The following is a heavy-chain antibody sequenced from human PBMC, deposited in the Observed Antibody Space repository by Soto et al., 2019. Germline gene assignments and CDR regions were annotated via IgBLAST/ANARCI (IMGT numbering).Heavy chain of an antibody. V-gene: IGHV3-64D*08. J-gene: IGHJ3*02. Sequence: GGSLRLSCSASGFTFSSYAMHWVRQAPGKGLEYVSAISSNGGSTYYADSVKGRFTISRDNSKNTLYLQMSSLRAEDTAVYYCVKDLGNWNDVNLIIPDAFDIWGQGTMVTVSS. D-gene: IGHD1-1*01. CDR1: GFTFSSYA. CDR3: VKDLGNWNDVNLIIPDAFDI. CDR2: ISSNGGST.